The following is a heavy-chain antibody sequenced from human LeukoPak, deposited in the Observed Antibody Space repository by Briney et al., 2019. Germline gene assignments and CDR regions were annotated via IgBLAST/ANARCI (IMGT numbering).Heavy chain of an antibody. CDR3: ARDLGAAARSLGY. Sequence: GASVKVSCKASGYTFTGYYMHCVRQAPGQGLEWMGWINPNSGGTNYAQKFQGRVTMTRDTSISTAYMELSRLRSDDTAVYYCARDLGAAARSLGYWGQGTLVTVSS. V-gene: IGHV1-2*02. D-gene: IGHD6-13*01. CDR1: GYTFTGYY. CDR2: INPNSGGT. J-gene: IGHJ4*02.